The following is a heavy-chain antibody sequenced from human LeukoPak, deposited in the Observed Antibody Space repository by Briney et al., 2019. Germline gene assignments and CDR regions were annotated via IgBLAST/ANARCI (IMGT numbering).Heavy chain of an antibody. CDR2: TYYSGST. Sequence: PSETLSLTCTVSGGSISSSSYYWGWIRQPPGKGLEWIGGTYYSGSTYYNPSLKSRVTMSIDRSNNQFSLNLSSVTAADTAVYYCARAPPRGLGSFSWYYFDSWGQGTLVTVSS. D-gene: IGHD6-13*01. V-gene: IGHV4-39*07. CDR1: GGSISSSSYY. J-gene: IGHJ4*02. CDR3: ARAPPRGLGSFSWYYFDS.